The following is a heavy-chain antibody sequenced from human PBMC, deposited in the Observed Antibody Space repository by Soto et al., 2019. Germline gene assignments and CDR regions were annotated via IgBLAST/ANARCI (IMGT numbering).Heavy chain of an antibody. V-gene: IGHV4-31*03. CDR1: GGSISSGGCY. Sequence: ILSLTCTVSGGSISSGGCYWSWIRQHPGKGLEWIGYIYYSGSTYYNPSLKSRVTISVDTSKNQFSLKLSSVTAADTAVYYCARDREVATTRHFDYWGQGTLVTVSS. J-gene: IGHJ4*02. CDR2: IYYSGST. CDR3: ARDREVATTRHFDY. D-gene: IGHD5-12*01.